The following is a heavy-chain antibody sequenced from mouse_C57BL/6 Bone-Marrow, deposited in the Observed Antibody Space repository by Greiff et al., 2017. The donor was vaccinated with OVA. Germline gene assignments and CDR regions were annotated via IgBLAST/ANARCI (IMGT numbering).Heavy chain of an antibody. D-gene: IGHD1-1*01. J-gene: IGHJ3*01. CDR3: ASNPPYYYGSSPFAY. V-gene: IGHV2-2*01. CDR2: IWSGGST. Sequence: QVQLKQSGPGLVQPSQSLSITCTVSGFSLTSYGVHWVRQSPGKGLEWLGVIWSGGSTDYNAAFISRLSISKDNSKSQVFFKMNSLQADDTAIYYCASNPPYYYGSSPFAYWGQGTLVTVSA. CDR1: GFSLTSYG.